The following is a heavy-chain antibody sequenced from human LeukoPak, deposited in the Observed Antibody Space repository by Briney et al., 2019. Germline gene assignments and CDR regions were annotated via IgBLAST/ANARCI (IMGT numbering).Heavy chain of an antibody. Sequence: GGPLRLSCAASGFTFSSYAMHWVRQAPAKGLEWVAVISYDGSNKYYADSVKGRFTISRDNSKNTLYLQMNSLRAEDTAVYYCARDGEMATIMSPAPRSPFDYWGQGTLVTVSS. CDR1: GFTFSSYA. CDR2: ISYDGSNK. D-gene: IGHD5-24*01. V-gene: IGHV3-30-3*01. J-gene: IGHJ4*02. CDR3: ARDGEMATIMSPAPRSPFDY.